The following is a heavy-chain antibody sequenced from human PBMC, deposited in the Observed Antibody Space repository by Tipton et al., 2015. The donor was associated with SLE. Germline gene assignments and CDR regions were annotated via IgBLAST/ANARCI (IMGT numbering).Heavy chain of an antibody. CDR2: IYYSGSI. CDR1: GGSISSYY. CDR3: ARDPSWGLDY. J-gene: IGHJ4*02. V-gene: IGHV4-59*01. Sequence: LRLSCTVSGGSISSYYWSWIRQPPGKGLEWIGFIYYSGSINYNPSLKSRVTISVDTSKNQFSLKLSSVTAADTAVYYCARDPSWGLDYWGQGTLVTVSS. D-gene: IGHD2-2*01.